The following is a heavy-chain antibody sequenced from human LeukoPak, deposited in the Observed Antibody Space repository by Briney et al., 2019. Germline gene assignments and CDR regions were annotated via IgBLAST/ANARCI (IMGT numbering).Heavy chain of an antibody. CDR3: ARLNYYDSSGYPAAFDY. Sequence: GGSLRLSCAASGFAFSNYWMTWVRQAPGKGLEWVANIKEDGSEKYYVDSVKGRFTISRDNAKNSLYLQMNSLRAEDTAVYYCARLNYYDSSGYPAAFDYWGQGTLVTVSS. D-gene: IGHD3-22*01. V-gene: IGHV3-7*01. CDR1: GFAFSNYW. CDR2: IKEDGSEK. J-gene: IGHJ4*02.